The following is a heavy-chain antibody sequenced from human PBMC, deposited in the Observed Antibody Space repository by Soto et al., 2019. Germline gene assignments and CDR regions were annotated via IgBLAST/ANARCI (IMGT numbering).Heavy chain of an antibody. J-gene: IGHJ4*02. CDR2: IYYSGST. CDR3: ARGRLAGSSSANHFDY. CDR1: GGSISSGDYY. D-gene: IGHD6-6*01. V-gene: IGHV4-30-4*01. Sequence: QVQLQESGPGLVKPSQTLSLTCTVSGGSISSGDYYWSWIRQPPGKGMEWIGYIYYSGSTYYNPTLKSRVTISEDTSKNQFSLKLSSVTATDTAVYYCARGRLAGSSSANHFDYWGQGTLVTVSS.